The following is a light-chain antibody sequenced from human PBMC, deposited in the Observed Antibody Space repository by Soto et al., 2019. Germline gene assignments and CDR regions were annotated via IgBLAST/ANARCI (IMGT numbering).Light chain of an antibody. V-gene: IGLV1-44*01. Sequence: QSVLTQPPSASGTPGQRVTISCSGSSSIIGSNTVNWYQQLPGTAPKRLIYSNNQRPSGVPDRFSGSKFGTSASLAISGLLSEDEADYYCAAWDDSLNAWVFGGGTKLTVL. CDR3: AAWDDSLNAWV. J-gene: IGLJ3*02. CDR2: SNN. CDR1: SSIIGSNT.